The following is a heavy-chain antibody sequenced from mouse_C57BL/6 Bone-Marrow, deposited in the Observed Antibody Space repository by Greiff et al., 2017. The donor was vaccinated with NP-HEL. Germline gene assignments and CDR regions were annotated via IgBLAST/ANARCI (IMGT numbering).Heavy chain of an antibody. CDR2: IDPSDSYT. V-gene: IGHV1-59*01. CDR3: ARSYYGRGYWYFDV. D-gene: IGHD1-1*01. Sequence: QVQLQQPGAELVRPGTSVKLSCKASGYTFTSYWMHWVKQRPGQGLEWIGVIDPSDSYTNYNQKFKGKATLTVDTSSSTAYMQLSSLTSEDSAVYYCARSYYGRGYWYFDVWGTGTTVTVSS. CDR1: GYTFTSYW. J-gene: IGHJ1*03.